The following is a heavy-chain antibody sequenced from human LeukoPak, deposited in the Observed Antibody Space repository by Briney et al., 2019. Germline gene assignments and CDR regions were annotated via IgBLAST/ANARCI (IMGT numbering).Heavy chain of an antibody. CDR1: GLTFSSYS. D-gene: IGHD3-10*01. Sequence: NSGGSLRLSCAASGLTFSSYSMNWVRQAPGKGLEWVSSISSSSNYIYYADSVKGRFTISRDNAKNSLYLQMNSLRAEDTVVYYCARGPHAMVRGVIITEFYFDYWGQGTLVTVSS. J-gene: IGHJ4*02. CDR2: ISSSSNYI. V-gene: IGHV3-21*01. CDR3: ARGPHAMVRGVIITEFYFDY.